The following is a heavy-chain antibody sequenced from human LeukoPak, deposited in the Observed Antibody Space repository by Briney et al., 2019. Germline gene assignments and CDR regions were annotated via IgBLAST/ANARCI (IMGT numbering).Heavy chain of an antibody. D-gene: IGHD3-3*01. V-gene: IGHV4-34*01. CDR3: ARGSSDFWSGYYRRCWFDP. CDR1: GGSFSGYY. J-gene: IGHJ5*02. CDR2: INHSGST. Sequence: SETLPLTCAVYGGSFSGYYWSWIRQPPGKGLEWIGEINHSGSTNYNPSLKSRVTISVDTSKNQFSLKLSSVTAADTAVYYCARGSSDFWSGYYRRCWFDPWGQGTLVTVSS.